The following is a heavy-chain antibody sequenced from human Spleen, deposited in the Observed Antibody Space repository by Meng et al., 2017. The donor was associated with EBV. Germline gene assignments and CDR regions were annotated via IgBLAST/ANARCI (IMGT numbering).Heavy chain of an antibody. D-gene: IGHD3-22*01. CDR3: ARDLDTGPYYFDY. CDR2: ISAYNGNT. V-gene: IGHV1-18*01. Sequence: QVQLGQSGGEERKPGASVKVPCKASGYTFTSNGFSWGRQAPGQGLEWMGWISAYNGNTNYAQKFQGRVTLTTDTSTSTAYMELRGLRSDDTAVYYCARDLDTGPYYFDYWGQGTLVTVSS. J-gene: IGHJ4*02. CDR1: GYTFTSNG.